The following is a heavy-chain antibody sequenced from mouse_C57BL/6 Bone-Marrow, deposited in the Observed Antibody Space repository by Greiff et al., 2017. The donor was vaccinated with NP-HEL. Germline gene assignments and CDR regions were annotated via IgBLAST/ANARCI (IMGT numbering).Heavy chain of an antibody. J-gene: IGHJ3*01. V-gene: IGHV5-6*01. CDR3: ARHDYYDYDGFAY. Sequence: EVKLVESGGDLVKPGGSLKLSCAASGFTFSSYGMSWVRQTPDKRLEWVATISSGGSYAYYPDSVKGRFTISRANAKNTLYLQMISLKSDDTAMYYCARHDYYDYDGFAYWGQGTLVTVSA. CDR1: GFTFSSYG. CDR2: ISSGGSYA. D-gene: IGHD2-4*01.